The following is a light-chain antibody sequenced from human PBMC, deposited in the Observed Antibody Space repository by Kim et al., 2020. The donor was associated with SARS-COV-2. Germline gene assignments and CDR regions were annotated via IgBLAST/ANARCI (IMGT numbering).Light chain of an antibody. CDR1: SLRSYY. CDR3: NSRDSSGNHLV. CDR2: GKN. Sequence: LGQTDRITCQGDSLRSYYGSWYQQKPGQAPVLVIYGKNNRPSGIPDRFSGSSSGNTASLTITGAQAEDEADYYCNSRDSSGNHLVFGTGTKVNVL. V-gene: IGLV3-19*01. J-gene: IGLJ1*01.